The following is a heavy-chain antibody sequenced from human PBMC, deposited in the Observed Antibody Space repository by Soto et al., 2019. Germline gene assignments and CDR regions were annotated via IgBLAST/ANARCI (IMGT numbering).Heavy chain of an antibody. CDR3: ARGRTFYDGSGYYSP. D-gene: IGHD3-22*01. V-gene: IGHV1-8*01. CDR1: GYTFTSYD. CDR2: MNPNSGNT. Sequence: QVQLVQSGAEVKKPGASVKVSCKASGYTFTSYDINWVRQATGQGLEWMGWMNPNSGNTGFEQKFQGRVTMTRNTSIITAYMELGSLRSEDTAVYYCARGRTFYDGSGYYSPWGQGTLVTVSS. J-gene: IGHJ5*02.